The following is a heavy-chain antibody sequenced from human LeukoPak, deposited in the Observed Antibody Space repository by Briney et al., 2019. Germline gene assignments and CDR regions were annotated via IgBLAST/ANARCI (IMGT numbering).Heavy chain of an antibody. Sequence: GGSLRLSCAASGFTFSSYAMSGVRQAPGKGLEWVSAISGSGGSTYYADSVKGRFTISRDNSKNTLYLQMNSLRAEDTAVYYCARGYGSGGMGDYWGQGTLVTVSS. D-gene: IGHD3-10*01. CDR3: ARGYGSGGMGDY. J-gene: IGHJ4*02. CDR1: GFTFSSYA. CDR2: ISGSGGST. V-gene: IGHV3-23*01.